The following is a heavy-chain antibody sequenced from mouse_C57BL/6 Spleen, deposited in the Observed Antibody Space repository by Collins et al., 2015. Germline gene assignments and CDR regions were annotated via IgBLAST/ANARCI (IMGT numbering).Heavy chain of an antibody. CDR1: GYTFTDYY. J-gene: IGHJ1*03. CDR3: ARRSDYYGSSYWYFDV. CDR2: IHPYNSDT. V-gene: IGHV1-19*01. D-gene: IGHD1-1*01. Sequence: EVQLQQSGPVLVKPGASVKMSCKASGYTFTDYYMSWVKQSLGKSLEWIGIIHPYNSDTTYNQKFKGKATLTVDKSSSTAYMELNSLTSEDPAVYFCARRSDYYGSSYWYFDVWGTGTTVTVSS.